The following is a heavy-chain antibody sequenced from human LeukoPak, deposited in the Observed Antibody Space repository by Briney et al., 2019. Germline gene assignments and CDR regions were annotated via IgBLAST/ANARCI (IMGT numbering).Heavy chain of an antibody. V-gene: IGHV1-69*05. CDR2: IIPIFGTA. J-gene: IGHJ6*03. CDR1: GYTFISYG. Sequence: SVKVSCKASGYTFISYGITWVRQAPGQGLEWMGRIIPIFGTANYAQKFQGRVTITTDESTSTAYMELSSLRSEDTAVYYCARGSVVAARYYYMDVWGKGTTVTVSS. D-gene: IGHD2-15*01. CDR3: ARGSVVAARYYYMDV.